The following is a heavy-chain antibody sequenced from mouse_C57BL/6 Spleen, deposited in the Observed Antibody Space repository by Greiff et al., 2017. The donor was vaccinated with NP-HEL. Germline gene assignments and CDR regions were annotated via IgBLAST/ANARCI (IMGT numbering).Heavy chain of an antibody. CDR2: IWSDGST. D-gene: IGHD1-1*01. CDR1: GFSLTSYG. Sequence: QVQLQQSGPGLVAPSQSLSITCTVSGFSLTSYGVHWVRQPPGKGLEWLVVIWSDGSTTYNSALKSRLSISKDNSKSQVFLKMNSLQTDDTAMYYCARHGGYGRGGYWYFDVWGTGTTVTVSS. CDR3: ARHGGYGRGGYWYFDV. V-gene: IGHV2-6-1*01. J-gene: IGHJ1*03.